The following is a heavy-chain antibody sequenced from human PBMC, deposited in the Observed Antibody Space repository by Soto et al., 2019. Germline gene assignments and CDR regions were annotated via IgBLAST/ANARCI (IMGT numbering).Heavy chain of an antibody. Sequence: SVKVSCKASGYTFTSYGISWVRQAPGQGLEWMGWISAYNGNTNYAQKLQGRVTMTTDTSTSTAYMELRSLRSDDTAVYYCARGPRSYYDFWSGYYRHPDDAFDISGQGTMVTVS. CDR3: ARGPRSYYDFWSGYYRHPDDAFDI. V-gene: IGHV1-18*01. J-gene: IGHJ3*02. CDR2: ISAYNGNT. CDR1: GYTFTSYG. D-gene: IGHD3-3*01.